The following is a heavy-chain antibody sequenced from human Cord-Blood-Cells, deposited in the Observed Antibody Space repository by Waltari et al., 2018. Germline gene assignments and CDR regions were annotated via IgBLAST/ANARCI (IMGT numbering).Heavy chain of an antibody. D-gene: IGHD4-4*01. Sequence: EVQLLESGGGLVQPGGSLRLSCAASGFTFRGYAIGWARKAPGKGLEWVSAISGSGGSTYYADSVKGRFTISRDNSKNTLYLQMNSLRAEDTAVYYCAKAYDYSNYFFDYWGQGTLVTVSS. J-gene: IGHJ4*02. V-gene: IGHV3-23*01. CDR3: AKAYDYSNYFFDY. CDR1: GFTFRGYA. CDR2: ISGSGGST.